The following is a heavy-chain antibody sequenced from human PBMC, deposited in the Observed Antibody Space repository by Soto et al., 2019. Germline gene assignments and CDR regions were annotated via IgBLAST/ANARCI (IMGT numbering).Heavy chain of an antibody. CDR3: AREKVLRYFQDAFYS. Sequence: QVQLVQSGAEVKKPGSSVKVSCKASGGTFSSYAISWVRQAPGQGLEWMGGIIPIFGTANYAQKFQGRVTITADESTSTAYMELRSLRSEDTAVYYCAREKVLRYFQDAFYSWGPGTMVNVSS. CDR1: GGTFSSYA. CDR2: IIPIFGTA. V-gene: IGHV1-69*01. J-gene: IGHJ3*02. D-gene: IGHD3-9*01.